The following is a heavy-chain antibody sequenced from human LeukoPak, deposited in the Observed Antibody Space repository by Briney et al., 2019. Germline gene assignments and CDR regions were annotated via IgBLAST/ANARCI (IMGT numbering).Heavy chain of an antibody. J-gene: IGHJ3*02. CDR1: GFTVSSSY. V-gene: IGHV3-66*02. CDR2: IYSGGST. CDR3: ARDVSLYCSSATCFHDAFDI. D-gene: IGHD2-2*01. Sequence: GGSLRLSCAASGFTVSSSYMSWVRQAPGKGLEWVSVIYSGGSTDYADSVRGRFTISSGNSKNTLYLQMNSLRAEDTAVYYCARDVSLYCSSATCFHDAFDIWGQGTMVTVSS.